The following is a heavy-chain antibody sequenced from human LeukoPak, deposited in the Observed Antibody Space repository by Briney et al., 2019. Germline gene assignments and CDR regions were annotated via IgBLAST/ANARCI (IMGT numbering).Heavy chain of an antibody. CDR3: ARGERYDSSGYPDS. J-gene: IGHJ4*02. Sequence: ASVKVSCKASGYTFTGYYMHWVRQAPGQGLEWMGWINPNTGGTNYSQKFQGRVTMTRDTSTSTAYMELTRLTPDDTAVYYCARGERYDSSGYPDSWGQGTLVTVSS. CDR1: GYTFTGYY. D-gene: IGHD3-22*01. V-gene: IGHV1-2*02. CDR2: INPNTGGT.